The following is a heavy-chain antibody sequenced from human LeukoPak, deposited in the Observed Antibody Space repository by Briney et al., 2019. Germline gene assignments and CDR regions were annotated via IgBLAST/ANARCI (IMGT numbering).Heavy chain of an antibody. CDR2: ISGSGSTI. CDR1: GFTFSDYY. CDR3: ARGSDLVGGQSKRTRTDY. J-gene: IGHJ4*02. D-gene: IGHD3-16*01. V-gene: IGHV3-11*01. Sequence: GGSLRLSCAASGFTFSDYYMTWIRQAPGKGLEWVSYISGSGSTIYYADSVKGRFTISRDNAMNLLYLQMNTLRAEDTAVYYCARGSDLVGGQSKRTRTDYWGQGTLVTVSS.